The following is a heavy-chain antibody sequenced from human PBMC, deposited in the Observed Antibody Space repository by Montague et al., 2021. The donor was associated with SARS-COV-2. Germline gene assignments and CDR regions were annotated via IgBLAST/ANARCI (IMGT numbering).Heavy chain of an antibody. J-gene: IGHJ4*02. CDR3: ARDLDY. Sequence: SETLSLTCTVSGGSISSYYWSWIRQPPGKGLEWIGYMYYSGSTSYNPSLKSRVTLSVDTSKNQFSLKLSSVTAADTAVYYCARDLDYWGQGTLVTVSS. CDR1: GGSISSYY. V-gene: IGHV4-59*13. CDR2: MYYSGST.